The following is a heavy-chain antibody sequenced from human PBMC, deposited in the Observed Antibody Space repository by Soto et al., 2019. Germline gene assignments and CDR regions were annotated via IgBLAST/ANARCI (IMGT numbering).Heavy chain of an antibody. CDR1: GGSINNYY. CDR2: VYYSGNT. D-gene: IGHD6-13*01. J-gene: IGHJ4*02. V-gene: IGHV4-59*01. CDR3: AREKPAAGQFDS. Sequence: PSETLSLTCTVSGGSINNYYWNWIRQPPGKGLEWIGYVYYSGNTHYNPSLRGRVTISVDTSKNQFSLNLNSLTAADTAVYYCAREKPAAGQFDSWGQRTLVTGSS.